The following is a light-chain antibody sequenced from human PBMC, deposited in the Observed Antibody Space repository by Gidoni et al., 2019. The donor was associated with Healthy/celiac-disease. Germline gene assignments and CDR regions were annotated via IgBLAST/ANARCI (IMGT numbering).Light chain of an antibody. V-gene: IGLV2-11*01. CDR2: DVS. CDR1: RSDVGGYTY. J-gene: IGLJ3*02. Sequence: QSALTQPRSVSGSPGHSVTISCTGTRSDVGGYTYVSWYHQHPGKAPKLMIYDVSKRPSGVPDRFSGSKSGNTASLTISGLQAEDEADYYCCSYAGSYTYWVFGGGTKLTVL. CDR3: CSYAGSYTYWV.